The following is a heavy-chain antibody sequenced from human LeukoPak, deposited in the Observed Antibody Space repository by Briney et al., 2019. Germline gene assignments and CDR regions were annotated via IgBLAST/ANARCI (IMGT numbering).Heavy chain of an antibody. CDR1: GYTFTSYA. CDR3: AREGAIYGSGGYDEYYYYYYGMDV. V-gene: IGHV1-3*01. J-gene: IGHJ6*02. Sequence: ASVKVSCKASGYTFTSYAMHWVRQAPGQRLEWMGWINAGNGNTKYSQKFQGRVTITRDTSASTAYMELSSLRSEDTAVYYCAREGAIYGSGGYDEYYYYYYGMDVWGQGTTVTVSS. CDR2: INAGNGNT. D-gene: IGHD3-10*01.